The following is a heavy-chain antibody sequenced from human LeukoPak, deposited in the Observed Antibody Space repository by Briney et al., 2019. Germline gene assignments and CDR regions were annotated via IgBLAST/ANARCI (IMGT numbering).Heavy chain of an antibody. Sequence: PGGSLRLSCAASAFTFSDYWMTWVRQAPGKGLERVANIKEDGSEKYYVDSVKGRFTISRDNAKNSLYLQMSSLRDDDTAVYYCASHTYCGGDCYQYYFDYWGQGTLVTVSS. D-gene: IGHD2-21*02. CDR1: AFTFSDYW. J-gene: IGHJ4*02. CDR2: IKEDGSEK. V-gene: IGHV3-7*01. CDR3: ASHTYCGGDCYQYYFDY.